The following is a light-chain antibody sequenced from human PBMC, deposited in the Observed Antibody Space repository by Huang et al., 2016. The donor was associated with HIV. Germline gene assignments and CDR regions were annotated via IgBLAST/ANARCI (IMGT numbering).Light chain of an antibody. CDR2: AAS. J-gene: IGKJ3*01. CDR3: QQLNAYTS. Sequence: IQLTQSPSSLSASVGDRVTITCRASQGISSYLAWYQQKPGKAPKLLIYAASTLQSGVPSRFSGSGSGTDFTLTISSLQPEVFATYYCQQLNAYTSFGPGTKVDIK. CDR1: QGISSY. V-gene: IGKV1-9*01.